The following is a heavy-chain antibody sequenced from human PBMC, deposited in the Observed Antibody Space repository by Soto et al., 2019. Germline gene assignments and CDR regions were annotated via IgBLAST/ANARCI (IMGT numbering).Heavy chain of an antibody. V-gene: IGHV3-53*01. Sequence: EVQLVESGVGLIQPGGSLRLSCAASGFTLSANYMSSVRQAPGKGLEWVSVIYSDDSTYYADSVKGRFTISRDNSKNTLFLQMNSLRAEDTAVYYCARSYSTSLNWFDPWGQGTLVSVSS. CDR1: GFTLSANY. D-gene: IGHD2-2*01. CDR2: IYSDDST. J-gene: IGHJ5*02. CDR3: ARSYSTSLNWFDP.